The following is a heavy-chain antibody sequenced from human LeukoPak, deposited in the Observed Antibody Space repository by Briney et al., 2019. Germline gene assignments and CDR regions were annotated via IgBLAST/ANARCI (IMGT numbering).Heavy chain of an antibody. Sequence: SETLSLTCTVSGGSISSYYWSWLRQPPGKGLEWIGYIYYSGSTNYNPSLKSRVTISVDTSKNQFSLKLSSVTAADTAVYYCACYTGGYFDYWGQGTLVTVSS. V-gene: IGHV4-59*01. J-gene: IGHJ4*02. CDR1: GGSISSYY. CDR3: ACYTGGYFDY. CDR2: IYYSGST. D-gene: IGHD2-2*02.